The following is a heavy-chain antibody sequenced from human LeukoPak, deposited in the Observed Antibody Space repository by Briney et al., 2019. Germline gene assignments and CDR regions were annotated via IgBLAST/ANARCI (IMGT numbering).Heavy chain of an antibody. V-gene: IGHV4-38-2*01. J-gene: IGHJ4*02. D-gene: IGHD2-15*01. CDR3: ARGDGSYSD. CDR1: GYSISSGYY. Sequence: PSETLSLTCAVSGYSISSGYYWGWIRQPPGKGLEWIGSVFHSGSTSSYPSLKSRITISVDTSKNQFSLQLSSVTAADTAVYYCARGDGSYSDWGQGTLVTVSS. CDR2: VFHSGST.